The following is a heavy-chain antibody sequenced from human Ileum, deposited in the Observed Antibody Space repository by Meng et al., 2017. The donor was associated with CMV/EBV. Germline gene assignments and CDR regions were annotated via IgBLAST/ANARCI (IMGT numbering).Heavy chain of an antibody. CDR2: ISHTGDT. CDR1: GYSISNNLW. J-gene: IGHJ4*02. Sequence: LTCAVSGYSISNNLWLSWVRQTPGKGLEWIGEISHTGDTNYNPSLQSRVTISLDRTNNHFSLSLTSLTAADTGVYFCARSPGFWSLDFWGRGTLVTVSS. CDR3: ARSPGFWSLDF. D-gene: IGHD2-8*02. V-gene: IGHV4-4*01.